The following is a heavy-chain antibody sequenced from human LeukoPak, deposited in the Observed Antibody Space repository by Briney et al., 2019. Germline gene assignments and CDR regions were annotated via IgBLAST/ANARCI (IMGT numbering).Heavy chain of an antibody. CDR2: IYHSGST. J-gene: IGHJ4*02. CDR1: GGSISSGGYY. CDR3: ASSIPEQQLVRGPFGY. Sequence: PSETLSLTCTVSGGSISSGGYYWSWIRQPPGKGLEWIGYIYHSGSTYYNPSLKSRVTISVDRSKNQFSLKLSSVTAADTAVYYYASSIPEQQLVRGPFGYWGQGTLVTVSS. D-gene: IGHD6-13*01. V-gene: IGHV4-30-2*01.